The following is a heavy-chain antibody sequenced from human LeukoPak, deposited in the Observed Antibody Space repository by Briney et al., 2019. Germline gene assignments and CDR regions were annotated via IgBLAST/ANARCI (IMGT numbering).Heavy chain of an antibody. D-gene: IGHD2-2*01. J-gene: IGHJ3*02. CDR2: INAGNGNT. Sequence: ASVKVSCKASGYTFTSYAMHWVRQAPGQRLEWMGWINAGNGNTQYSQKFQGSVTITRDTSASTAYMELSSLRSEDTAVYYCARDLGGYCSSTSCFYAFDIWGQGTMVTVSS. CDR3: ARDLGGYCSSTSCFYAFDI. CDR1: GYTFTSYA. V-gene: IGHV1-3*01.